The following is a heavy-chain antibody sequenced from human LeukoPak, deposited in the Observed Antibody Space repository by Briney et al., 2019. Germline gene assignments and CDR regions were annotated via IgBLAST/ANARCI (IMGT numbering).Heavy chain of an antibody. CDR1: GGSIGSGSHY. CDR3: ARLVGATDY. V-gene: IGHV4-61*02. J-gene: IGHJ4*02. D-gene: IGHD1-26*01. CDR2: MYTSGST. Sequence: SQTLSLTCTVSGGSIGSGSHYWSWIRQPAGKGLEWIGRMYTSGSTNYNPSLKSRVTISVDTSKNQFSLKLSSVTAADTAVYYCARLVGATDYWGQGTLVTVSS.